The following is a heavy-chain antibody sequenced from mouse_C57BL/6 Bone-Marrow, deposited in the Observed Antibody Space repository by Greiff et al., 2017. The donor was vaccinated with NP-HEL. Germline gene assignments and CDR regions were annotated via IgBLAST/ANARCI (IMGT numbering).Heavy chain of an antibody. CDR2: IDPSDSYT. CDR1: GYTFTSSW. V-gene: IGHV1-69*01. CDR3: ARVDDGYPGFAY. D-gene: IGHD2-3*01. J-gene: IGHJ3*01. Sequence: QVQLQQPGAELVMPGASVKLSCKASGYTFTSSWMHWVKQRPGQGLEWIGEIDPSDSYTNYNQKFKGKSTLTVDKSASTAYMQLSSLTSEDSAVYYCARVDDGYPGFAYWGQGTLVTVSA.